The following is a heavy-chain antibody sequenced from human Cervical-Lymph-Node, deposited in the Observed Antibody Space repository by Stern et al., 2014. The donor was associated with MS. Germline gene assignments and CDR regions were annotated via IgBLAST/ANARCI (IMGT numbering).Heavy chain of an antibody. V-gene: IGHV3-30*18. D-gene: IGHD6-19*01. J-gene: IGHJ3*01. CDR1: GFTFSNFG. Sequence: VQLVESGGGVVQPGRSLRLSCAASGFTFSNFGMHWVRQAPGKGPEWVTLISYDCGNEYYADFVKGRFTISRDDSKNKVYLQLDSLRPEDAAVYYCAKGRTVAGKGVGAFDVWGQGTLVTVSS. CDR2: ISYDCGNE. CDR3: AKGRTVAGKGVGAFDV.